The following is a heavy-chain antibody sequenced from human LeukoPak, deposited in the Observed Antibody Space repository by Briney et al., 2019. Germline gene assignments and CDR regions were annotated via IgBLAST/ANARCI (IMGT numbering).Heavy chain of an antibody. CDR1: GIGFSSYA. Sequence: PGGSLRLSCEVSGIGFSSYAMSWVRQAPGKGPEWVSVIRESGGSTAYADSVTGRFTISRDNSKKTLYLQMNSLRAEDTAVYYCALHRGYHNGDGVGYFDLWGRGSLVIVSS. CDR3: ALHRGYHNGDGVGYFDL. V-gene: IGHV3-23*01. CDR2: IRESGGST. D-gene: IGHD6-13*01. J-gene: IGHJ2*01.